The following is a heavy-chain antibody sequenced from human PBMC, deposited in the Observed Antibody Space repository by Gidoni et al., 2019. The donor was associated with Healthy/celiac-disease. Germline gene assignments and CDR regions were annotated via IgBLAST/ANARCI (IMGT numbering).Heavy chain of an antibody. CDR1: GYTFTGYY. J-gene: IGHJ2*01. V-gene: IGHV1-2*02. CDR3: ERGSSGWWYWYFDL. CDR2: INPNSGGT. Sequence: QVQLLQSGAAVKKPGASVKVSCKPSGYTFTGYYMLWVRQAPGQGLEWMGWINPNSGGTNDAQKFQGRVTMTRDTSISTAYMELSRLRSDDTAVYYCERGSSGWWYWYFDLWGRGTLVTVSS. D-gene: IGHD6-19*01.